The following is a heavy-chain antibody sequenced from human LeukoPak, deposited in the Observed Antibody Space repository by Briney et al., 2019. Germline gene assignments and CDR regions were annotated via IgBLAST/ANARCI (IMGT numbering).Heavy chain of an antibody. Sequence: GGPLRFSCAASGYTFSSYAMSWVRQAPGKGLEWVSAISGSGGSTYYADSVKGRFTISRDNSKNTLYLQMSSLRAEDTAVYYCAKDGGRVVTARNFDYWGQGTLVTVSS. V-gene: IGHV3-23*01. CDR3: AKDGGRVVTARNFDY. CDR2: ISGSGGST. D-gene: IGHD2-21*02. CDR1: GYTFSSYA. J-gene: IGHJ4*02.